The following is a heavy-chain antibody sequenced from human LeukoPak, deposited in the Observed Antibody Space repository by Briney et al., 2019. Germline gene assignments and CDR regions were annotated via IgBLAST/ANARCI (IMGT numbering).Heavy chain of an antibody. CDR1: GYTFTSYG. Sequence: ASVKVPCKASGYTFTSYGISWVRQAPGQGLEWMGWISAYNGNTNYAQKLQGRVTMTTDTSTSTAYMELRSLRSDDTAVYYCARGPYCSGGTCYSQYFDYWGQGTLVTVSS. D-gene: IGHD2-15*01. V-gene: IGHV1-18*01. J-gene: IGHJ4*02. CDR2: ISAYNGNT. CDR3: ARGPYCSGGTCYSQYFDY.